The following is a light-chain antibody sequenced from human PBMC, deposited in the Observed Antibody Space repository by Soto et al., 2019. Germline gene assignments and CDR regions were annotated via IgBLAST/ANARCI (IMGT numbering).Light chain of an antibody. Sequence: QSALTQPASVSGFPGQSITISCTGTSSDVGAYNYVSWYQQHPGKAPKLMIYEVSNRPSGVSNRFSGSKSGNTASLTISGLQVEDEADYYCSSYRRTSTLVFGGGTKLTFL. V-gene: IGLV2-14*01. CDR3: SSYRRTSTLV. J-gene: IGLJ2*01. CDR2: EVS. CDR1: SSDVGAYNY.